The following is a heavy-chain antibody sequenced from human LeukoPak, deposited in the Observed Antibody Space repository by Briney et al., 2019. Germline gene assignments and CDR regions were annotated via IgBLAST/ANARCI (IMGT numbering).Heavy chain of an antibody. D-gene: IGHD3-10*01. J-gene: IGHJ5*02. CDR1: GGSISSGGYY. Sequence: SQTLSLTCTVSGGSISSGGYYWSWIRQPPGKGLEWIGEINHSGSTNYNPSLKSRVTISVDTSKNQFSLKLGSVTAADTAVYYCARALWFGESNWFDPWGQGTLVTVSS. CDR3: ARALWFGESNWFDP. V-gene: IGHV4-30-2*01. CDR2: INHSGST.